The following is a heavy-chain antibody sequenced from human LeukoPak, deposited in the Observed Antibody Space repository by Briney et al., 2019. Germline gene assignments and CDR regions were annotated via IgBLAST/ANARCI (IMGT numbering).Heavy chain of an antibody. Sequence: SETLSLTCAVYGGSFSGYYWSWIRQPPGKGLEWIGEINRSGSTNYNPSLKSRVTISVDTSKNQFSLKLSSVTVADTAVYYCARDPKYSSGVYWGQGTLVTVSS. CDR3: ARDPKYSSGVY. V-gene: IGHV4-34*01. D-gene: IGHD6-19*01. CDR2: INRSGST. CDR1: GGSFSGYY. J-gene: IGHJ4*02.